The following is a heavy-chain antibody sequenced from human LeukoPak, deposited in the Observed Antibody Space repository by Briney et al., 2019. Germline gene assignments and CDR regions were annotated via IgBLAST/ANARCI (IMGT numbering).Heavy chain of an antibody. CDR1: GYSFTSYW. CDR2: IYPGDSDT. J-gene: IGHJ3*02. V-gene: IGHV5-51*01. Sequence: GESLKIPCKGSGYSFTSYWIGWVRQMPGKGLEWMGIIYPGDSDTRYSPSFQGQVTISADKSISTAYLQWSSLKASDTAMYYCARPGYCSGGSCYGGGAFDIWGQGTMVTVSS. D-gene: IGHD2-15*01. CDR3: ARPGYCSGGSCYGGGAFDI.